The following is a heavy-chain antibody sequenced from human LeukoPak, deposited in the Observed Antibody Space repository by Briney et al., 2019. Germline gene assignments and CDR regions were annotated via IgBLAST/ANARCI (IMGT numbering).Heavy chain of an antibody. CDR3: ATDAVRGDGYNSYGFDI. Sequence: GGSLRLSCVASGFTFNNYWMHWVRQAPGQGLVWVSCLNSDGTSTNYADSVRGRFTISRDNAKNTLYLQMNSLRAEDTAVYYCATDAVRGDGYNSYGFDIWGQGTMVTVSS. D-gene: IGHD5-24*01. V-gene: IGHV3-74*01. CDR2: LNSDGTST. CDR1: GFTFNNYW. J-gene: IGHJ3*02.